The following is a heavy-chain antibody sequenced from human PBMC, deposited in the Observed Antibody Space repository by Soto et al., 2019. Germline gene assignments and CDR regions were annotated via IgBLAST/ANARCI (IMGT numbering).Heavy chain of an antibody. D-gene: IGHD1-26*01. CDR2: ISGSGGNT. J-gene: IGHJ4*02. CDR1: GFTFSGYA. CDR3: AKAPILKSGFDY. Sequence: GGSLRLSCPASGFTFSGYAMTGVRQAPGKGLEWVSAISGSGGNTNYADSVKGRFTISRDNSKNTLYLQMNSLRAEDTAVYYCAKAPILKSGFDYWGQGTLVTVSS. V-gene: IGHV3-23*01.